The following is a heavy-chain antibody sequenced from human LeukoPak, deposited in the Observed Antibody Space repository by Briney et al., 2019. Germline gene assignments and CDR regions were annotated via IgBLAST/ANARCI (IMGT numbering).Heavy chain of an antibody. D-gene: IGHD5-12*01. V-gene: IGHV3-9*01. CDR1: GFTFDDA. J-gene: IGHJ4*02. CDR3: ATNGGGDSGYGNFDY. Sequence: GGSLRLSCAVSGFTFDDAMHWVRLVPGKGLEWVSGISWNSDTIGYGDSVKGRFTISRDNAKNSLYLQMNSLRPEDTALYYCATNGGGDSGYGNFDYWGQGTLVTVSS. CDR2: ISWNSDTI.